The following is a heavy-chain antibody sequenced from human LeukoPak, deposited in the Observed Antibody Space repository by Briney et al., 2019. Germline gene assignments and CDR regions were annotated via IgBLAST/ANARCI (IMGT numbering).Heavy chain of an antibody. CDR1: GGSISSGGYY. J-gene: IGHJ3*02. Sequence: SETLSLTCTVSGGSISSGGYYWSWIRQHPGKGLEWIGYIYYSGSTYYNPSLKSRVTISVDTSKNQFSLKLSSVTAADTAVYYCAREAYYYDSSGQNDAFDIWGQGTMVTVSS. CDR3: AREAYYYDSSGQNDAFDI. V-gene: IGHV4-31*03. D-gene: IGHD3-22*01. CDR2: IYYSGST.